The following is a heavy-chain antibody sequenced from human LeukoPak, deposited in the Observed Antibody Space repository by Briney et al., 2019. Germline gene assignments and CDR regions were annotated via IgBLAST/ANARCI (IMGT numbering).Heavy chain of an antibody. V-gene: IGHV3-30*03. J-gene: IGHJ4*02. Sequence: GGSLRLSCAASGFTFSSYSMNWVRQAPGKGLEWVAVISYDGSNKYYADSVKGRFTISRDNSKNTLYLQMNSLRAEDTAVYYCARPSRGYSYGGLDYFDYWGQGTLVTVSS. CDR1: GFTFSSYS. CDR3: ARPSRGYSYGGLDYFDY. D-gene: IGHD5-18*01. CDR2: ISYDGSNK.